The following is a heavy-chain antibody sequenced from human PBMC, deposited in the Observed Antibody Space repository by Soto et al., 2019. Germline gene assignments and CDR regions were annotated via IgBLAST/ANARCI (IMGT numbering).Heavy chain of an antibody. CDR3: ASLNFDILTGYYAFDL. CDR1: GGSISSSNW. J-gene: IGHJ3*01. CDR2: IYHSGST. V-gene: IGHV4-4*02. D-gene: IGHD3-9*01. Sequence: SETLSLTCAVSGGSISSSNWWSWVRQPPGKGLEWIGEIYHSGSTNYNPSLKSRVTISVDTSKNQFSLKLSSVTAADTAIYYCASLNFDILTGYYAFDLWGQGTMVTVSS.